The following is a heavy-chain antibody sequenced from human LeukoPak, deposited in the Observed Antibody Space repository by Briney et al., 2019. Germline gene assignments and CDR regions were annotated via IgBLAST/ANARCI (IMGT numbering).Heavy chain of an antibody. D-gene: IGHD1-1*01. CDR1: GFTFSTYA. CDR2: ISYDGGNK. Sequence: PGGSLRLSCAASGFTFSTYAMHWVRQAPGKGLEWVTLISYDGGNKYYADSVKGRFTISRDNSKNTLHLQMNSLRVEDTALYYCARDLTKYLDSWGQGTLVTVSS. CDR3: ARDLTKYLDS. J-gene: IGHJ4*02. V-gene: IGHV3-30-3*01.